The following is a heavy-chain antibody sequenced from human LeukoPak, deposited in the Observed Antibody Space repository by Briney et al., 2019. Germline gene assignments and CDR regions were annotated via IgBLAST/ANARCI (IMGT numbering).Heavy chain of an antibody. D-gene: IGHD6-13*01. CDR1: GGSITNNYFY. CDR3: ARAATDPAAPAAGTSYFDY. V-gene: IGHV4-39*07. J-gene: IGHJ4*02. Sequence: KPSETLSLTCSVSGGSITNNYFYWGWIRLPPGKGLQWIGSVHYSGTTYYNPSLKSRVTMSVDTSKNQFSLKLSSVTAADTAVYYCARAATDPAAPAAGTSYFDYWGQGTLVTVSS. CDR2: VHYSGTT.